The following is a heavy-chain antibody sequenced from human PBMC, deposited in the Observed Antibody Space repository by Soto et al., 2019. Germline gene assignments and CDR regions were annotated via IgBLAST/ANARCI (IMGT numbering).Heavy chain of an antibody. V-gene: IGHV4-59*01. Sequence: QVQLQESGPGLVKPSETQSLTCTVSDGSISSYYWSWLRQPPGKGLEWNGYIYYRGSTNYNPSLKGRVTLSVDTSKNQCSLKLSSVTAADTAVYYCARDERGHEAFDIWGQGTMVTVSS. D-gene: IGHD3-16*01. CDR3: ARDERGHEAFDI. CDR1: DGSISSYY. CDR2: IYYRGST. J-gene: IGHJ3*02.